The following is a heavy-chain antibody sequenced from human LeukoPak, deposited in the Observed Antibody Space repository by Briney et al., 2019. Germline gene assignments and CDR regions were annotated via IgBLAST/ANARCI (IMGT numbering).Heavy chain of an antibody. D-gene: IGHD2-8*02. Sequence: SETLSLTCTVSGDFISPYYWSWIRQPAGKELEWIGRIYPSGSTNYNPSLKSRLTMSIHTSKNQFSLNLTSVTAADTAVYFCARGPLSTGYLDFWGQGALVTVSS. J-gene: IGHJ4*02. V-gene: IGHV4-4*07. CDR2: IYPSGST. CDR3: ARGPLSTGYLDF. CDR1: GDFISPYY.